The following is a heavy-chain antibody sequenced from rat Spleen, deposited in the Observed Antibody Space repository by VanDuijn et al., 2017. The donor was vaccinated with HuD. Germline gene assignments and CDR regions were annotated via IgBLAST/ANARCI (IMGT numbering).Heavy chain of an antibody. V-gene: IGHV5-7*01. Sequence: EVQLEESGGGLVQPGRSLKLSCAASGFIFSDYNMAWVRQAPKKGLEWVATISYDGSHTYYRDSVKGRFTISRDNAKSTLYLQMDSLRSEDTATYYCAKERPLYYVMDAWGQGASVTVSS. D-gene: IGHD3-1*01. CDR1: GFIFSDYN. CDR2: ISYDGSHT. J-gene: IGHJ4*01. CDR3: AKERPLYYVMDA.